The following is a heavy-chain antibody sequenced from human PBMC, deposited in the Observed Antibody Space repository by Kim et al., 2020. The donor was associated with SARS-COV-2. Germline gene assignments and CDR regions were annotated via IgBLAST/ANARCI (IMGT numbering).Heavy chain of an antibody. V-gene: IGHV1-18*01. CDR2: ISAYNGNT. J-gene: IGHJ4*02. D-gene: IGHD3-3*01. Sequence: ASVKVSCKASGYTFTSYGISWVRQAPGQGLEWMGWISAYNGNTNYAQKLQGRVTMTTDTSTSTAYMELRSLRSDDTAVYYCARDPDYDFWSGYYGGFDYWGQGTLVTVSS. CDR3: ARDPDYDFWSGYYGGFDY. CDR1: GYTFTSYG.